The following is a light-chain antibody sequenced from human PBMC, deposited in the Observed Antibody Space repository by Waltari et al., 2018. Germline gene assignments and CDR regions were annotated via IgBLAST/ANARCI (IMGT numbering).Light chain of an antibody. CDR2: AAA. J-gene: IGKJ2*01. CDR1: QSISTY. CDR3: QQSYSIPCA. V-gene: IGKV1-39*01. Sequence: DIQMTQTQSSRSASVGDRVTITCRASQSISTYLNWYQVKPGKAPKLLISAAATLQGGVPSRFSGSGSWADFTLTISNLQPDDYATYYCQQSYSIPCAFGQGTKLEI.